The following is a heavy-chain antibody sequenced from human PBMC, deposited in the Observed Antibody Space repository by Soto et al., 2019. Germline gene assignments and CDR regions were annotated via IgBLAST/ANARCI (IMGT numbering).Heavy chain of an antibody. CDR2: MSYDGNKK. CDR3: AKGLSVIQEWIIDGH. J-gene: IGHJ4*02. Sequence: QVQLVEYGGGVAQPGRSLRLSCAVSGFTLSSYGIHWVRQAPGKGLEWVAFMSYDGNKKYYADSVKGRFTISRDNSKNTLYLQMDSLRADDTAMYYCAKGLSVIQEWIIDGHWGQGTQVTVSS. V-gene: IGHV3-30*18. CDR1: GFTLSSYG. D-gene: IGHD5-18*01.